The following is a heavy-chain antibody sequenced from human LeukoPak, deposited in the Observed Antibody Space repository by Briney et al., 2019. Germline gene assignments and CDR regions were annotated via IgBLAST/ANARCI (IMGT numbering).Heavy chain of an antibody. J-gene: IGHJ4*02. D-gene: IGHD5-12*01. CDR1: GGSISRYY. V-gene: IGHV4-59*12. Sequence: SETLSLTCTVSGGSISRYYWSWIRQPPGKGLEWIGHIYYSGSTNYNPSLKSRVTISVDTSKNQFSLKLSSVTAADTAVYYCARASSHMWLPDYFDYWGQGTLVTVSS. CDR2: IYYSGST. CDR3: ARASSHMWLPDYFDY.